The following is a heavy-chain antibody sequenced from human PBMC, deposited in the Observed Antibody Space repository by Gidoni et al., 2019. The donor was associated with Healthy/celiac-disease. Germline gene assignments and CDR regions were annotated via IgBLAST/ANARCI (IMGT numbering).Heavy chain of an antibody. CDR1: GGSISSYY. V-gene: IGHV4-59*01. J-gene: IGHJ4*02. D-gene: IGHD5-12*01. CDR2: IYYSGST. Sequence: QVQLQESGPGLVKPSETLSLTCTVSGGSISSYYWSWIRQPPGKGLEWIGYIYYSGSTNYNPSLKSRVTISVDTSKNQFSLKLSSVTAADTAVYYCARVGNGYRKFIDYWGQGTLVTVSS. CDR3: ARVGNGYRKFIDY.